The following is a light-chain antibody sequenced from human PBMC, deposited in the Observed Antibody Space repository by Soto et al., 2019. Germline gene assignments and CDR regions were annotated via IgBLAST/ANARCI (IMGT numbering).Light chain of an antibody. V-gene: IGKV3-11*01. CDR3: QQSSNWPPIT. Sequence: EIVLTQSPATLSLSPGDSATLSCRASQSVSSYLAWYQQKPGQAPRLLIYDAYNRATGIPARFSGSGSGTDFTLTISSLEPEDFAVYYCQQSSNWPPITFGQGTRLEIK. CDR2: DAY. CDR1: QSVSSY. J-gene: IGKJ5*01.